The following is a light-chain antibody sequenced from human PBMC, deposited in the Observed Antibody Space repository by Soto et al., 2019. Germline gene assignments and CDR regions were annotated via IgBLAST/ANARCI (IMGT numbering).Light chain of an antibody. CDR2: DAS. CDR1: QRVSSY. J-gene: IGKJ5*01. Sequence: EIVLTQSPATLSLSPGERATLSCRASQRVSSYLAWYQQKPGQAPRLLIYDASNRATGIPARFSGSGSGTDFTLTISSLAPEDFAVYYCQQRSNWPLFGQGTRLEIK. CDR3: QQRSNWPL. V-gene: IGKV3-11*01.